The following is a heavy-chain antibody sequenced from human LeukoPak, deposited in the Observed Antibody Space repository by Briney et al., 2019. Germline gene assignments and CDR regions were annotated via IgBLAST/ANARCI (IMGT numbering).Heavy chain of an antibody. CDR2: IYYTGIT. V-gene: IGHV4-59*01. J-gene: IGHJ4*02. CDR1: GGSTSSYY. CDR3: ARASGLASAYYYFEY. D-gene: IGHD2-21*01. Sequence: PSETLSLTCTVSGGSTSSYYWGWIRQPPGKGLEWIGYIYYTGITNYNPSLKSRVTMSVDMSKSRFSLRLSSVTAADTAMYYCARASGLASAYYYFEYWGQGALVTVSS.